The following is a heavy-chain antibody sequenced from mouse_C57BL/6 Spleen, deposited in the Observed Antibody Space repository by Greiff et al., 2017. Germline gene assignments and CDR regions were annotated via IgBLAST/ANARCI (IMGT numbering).Heavy chain of an antibody. V-gene: IGHV1-69*01. CDR2: IDPSDMYT. CDR3: ARYGSSYGFAY. Sequence: VQLQQPGAELVMPGASVQLSCKASGYTFTSYWMHWVKPRPGQGLAWIGEIDPSDMYTNYNQKFKGKYTLTVDKSSSTAYMQLSSLTSEDSAVYYCARYGSSYGFAYWGQGTLVTVAA. J-gene: IGHJ3*01. CDR1: GYTFTSYW. D-gene: IGHD1-1*01.